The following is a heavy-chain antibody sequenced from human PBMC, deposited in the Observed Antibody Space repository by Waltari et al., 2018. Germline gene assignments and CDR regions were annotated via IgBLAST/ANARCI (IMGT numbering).Heavy chain of an antibody. CDR1: GFTFSDFA. CDR2: IYSNGRGT. D-gene: IGHD6-19*01. CDR3: ARDSPRDGWSDLDY. Sequence: EVQLVESGGGLGQPGVSLRLSCAASGFTFSDFAMDWVRQAPGKGLEWVAGIYSNGRGTYYAESVKGRFTISRDNSKNRLYLQRNSLRAEDTAVYYCARDSPRDGWSDLDYWGQGTLVTVSS. J-gene: IGHJ4*02. V-gene: IGHV3-23*04.